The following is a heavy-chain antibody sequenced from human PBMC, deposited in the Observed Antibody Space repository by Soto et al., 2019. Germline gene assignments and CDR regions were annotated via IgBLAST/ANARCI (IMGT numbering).Heavy chain of an antibody. CDR1: GFTFSSYA. D-gene: IGHD6-13*01. J-gene: IGHJ6*02. CDR3: AKEYPGGTFGLVSGGMDV. CDR2: ISGSGGST. V-gene: IGHV3-23*01. Sequence: LRLSCAASGFTFSSYAMRWVRQAPGRGLEWVSGISGSGGSTHYADSVKGRFTISRDNSKNTLYLQMNSLRAEDTAVYYCAKEYPGGTFGLVSGGMDVWGQGTTVTVSS.